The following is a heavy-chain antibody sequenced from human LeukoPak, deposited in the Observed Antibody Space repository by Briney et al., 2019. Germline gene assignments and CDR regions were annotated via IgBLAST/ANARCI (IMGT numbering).Heavy chain of an antibody. CDR3: ARDGRDGYNLVHY. J-gene: IGHJ4*02. CDR2: INPNSGGT. Sequence: GASVKVSCKASGYTFTAYYIHWVRQAPGQGLEWMGWINPNSGGTNYAQKFQGRVTMTRDTSISAVYMELNRLRSDDTAVYYRARDGRDGYNLVHYWGQGTLVTVSS. V-gene: IGHV1-2*02. CDR1: GYTFTAYY. D-gene: IGHD5-24*01.